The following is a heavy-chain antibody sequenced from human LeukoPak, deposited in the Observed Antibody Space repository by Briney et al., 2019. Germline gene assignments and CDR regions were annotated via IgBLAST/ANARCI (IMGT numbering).Heavy chain of an antibody. CDR1: GYTFTGYY. V-gene: IGHV1-18*04. CDR3: ARGQQQLVSMSPPDY. CDR2: ISAYNGNT. Sequence: ASVKVSCKASGYTFTGYYMHWVRQAPGQGLEWMGWISAYNGNTNYAQKLQGRVTMTTDTSTSTAYMELRSLRSDDTAVYYCARGQQQLVSMSPPDYWGQGTLVTVSS. D-gene: IGHD6-13*01. J-gene: IGHJ4*02.